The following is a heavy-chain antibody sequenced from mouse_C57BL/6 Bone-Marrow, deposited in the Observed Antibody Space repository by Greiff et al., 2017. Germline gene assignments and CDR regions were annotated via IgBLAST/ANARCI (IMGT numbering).Heavy chain of an antibody. CDR2: INSDGSAI. V-gene: IGHV11-1*01. Sequence: EVKVVETGEGLVPPGGSRGLSCEGSGFTFSGFWMSWVRQTPGKTLEWIGDINSDGSAINYAPSIKDRFTIFRDNDKSTLYLQMSNVRSEDTATYFCMKSLYDWGQGTTLTVSS. CDR1: GFTFSGFW. CDR3: MKSLYD. D-gene: IGHD2-3*01. J-gene: IGHJ2*01.